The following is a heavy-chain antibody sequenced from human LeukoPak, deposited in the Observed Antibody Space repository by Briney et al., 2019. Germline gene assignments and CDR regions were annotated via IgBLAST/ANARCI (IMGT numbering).Heavy chain of an antibody. CDR1: GGSFSGYY. Sequence: PSETLSLTCAVYGGSFSGYYWSWVRQAPGKGLEWVSAISGSGGSTYYADSVKGRFTISRDNSKNTLYLQMNSLRAEDTAVYYCAKDGAAIFGVVIIYFDYWGQGTLVTVSS. V-gene: IGHV3-23*01. J-gene: IGHJ4*02. D-gene: IGHD3-3*01. CDR2: ISGSGGST. CDR3: AKDGAAIFGVVIIYFDY.